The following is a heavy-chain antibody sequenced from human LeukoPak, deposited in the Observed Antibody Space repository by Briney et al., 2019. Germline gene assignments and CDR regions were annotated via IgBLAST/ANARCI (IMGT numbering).Heavy chain of an antibody. D-gene: IGHD2-21*02. CDR2: INHDGST. CDR1: GGSFSGYY. Sequence: SETLSLTCAVYGGSFSGYYWSWIRQAAGKGLEWIGEINHDGSTNYNPSLKSRVTISVDTSKNQFSLKLSSVTAADTAVYYCASYCGGDCYSSNYWGQGTRVTVSS. J-gene: IGHJ4*02. CDR3: ASYCGGDCYSSNY. V-gene: IGHV4-34*01.